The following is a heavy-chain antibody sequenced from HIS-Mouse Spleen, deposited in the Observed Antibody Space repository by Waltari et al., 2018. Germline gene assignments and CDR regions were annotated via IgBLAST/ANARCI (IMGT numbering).Heavy chain of an antibody. J-gene: IGHJ4*02. D-gene: IGHD3-3*01. V-gene: IGHV1-18*01. CDR2: INAYKGNT. CDR3: ARLYDFWSGYHGGDFDY. Sequence: QVQLVQSGAEVKKPGASVKVSCKASGYTFTSYGISWVRQAPGQGLEWRGWINAYKGNTNDAQKLKGRVTMSTGTSTSTAYMELRSLRSDDTALYYCARLYDFWSGYHGGDFDYWGQGTLVTVSS. CDR1: GYTFTSYG.